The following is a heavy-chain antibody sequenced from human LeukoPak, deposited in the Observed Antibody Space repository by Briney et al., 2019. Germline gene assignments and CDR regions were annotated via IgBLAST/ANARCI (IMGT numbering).Heavy chain of an antibody. Sequence: PSGTLPLTCAVSGGSISSSNWWSWVRQPPGKGLEWIGEIYHSGSTNYNPSLKSRVTISVDKSKNQFSLKLSSVTAADTAVYYCARSTAVRGMVRGSPMAYWGQGTLVTVSS. CDR1: GGSISSSNW. D-gene: IGHD3-10*01. CDR3: ARSTAVRGMVRGSPMAY. CDR2: IYHSGST. V-gene: IGHV4-4*02. J-gene: IGHJ4*02.